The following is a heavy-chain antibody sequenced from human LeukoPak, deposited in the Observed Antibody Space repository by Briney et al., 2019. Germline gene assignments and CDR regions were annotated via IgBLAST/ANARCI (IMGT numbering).Heavy chain of an antibody. V-gene: IGHV1-8*03. D-gene: IGHD6-25*01. CDR3: ARTTSFTASGYDY. CDR2: VNPYSGDR. CDR1: GYTFTTYH. J-gene: IGHJ4*02. Sequence: ETSVKVSCKTSGYTFTTYHINGVRHATGQGLEWLGWVNPYSGDRGYAQKFQGRLSITSDTSISTAYMELGSLRSDDTAVYFCARTTSFTASGYDYWGQGTLVTVSS.